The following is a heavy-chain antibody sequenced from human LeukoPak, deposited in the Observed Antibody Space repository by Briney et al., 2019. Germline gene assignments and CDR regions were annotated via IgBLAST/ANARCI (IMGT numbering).Heavy chain of an antibody. V-gene: IGHV3-64*01. CDR1: GFSFSAYI. Sequence: GGSLRLSCVASGFSFSAYIMHWVRQAPGKGLEYVSAIRSDGSSTFYPNSVKGRFTISRDNSKSTLYLQMGSLRAEDTAVYYCVRAYDSGSYVFDYWGQGTLVTVSS. J-gene: IGHJ4*02. CDR3: VRAYDSGSYVFDY. CDR2: IRSDGSST. D-gene: IGHD1-26*01.